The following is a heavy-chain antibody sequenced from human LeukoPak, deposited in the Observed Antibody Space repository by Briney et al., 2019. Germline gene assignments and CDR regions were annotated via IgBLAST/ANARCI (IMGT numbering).Heavy chain of an antibody. Sequence: GGSLRLSCAASGFTFDDYAMDWVRQAPGKGLEWVSGISWNSGSIGYAVSVKGRFTISRDNAKNSLYLQMNSLRAEDTALYYCAKDTLDTIFPDAFDIWGQGTMVTVSS. CDR1: GFTFDDYA. D-gene: IGHD3-3*01. CDR2: ISWNSGSI. V-gene: IGHV3-9*01. J-gene: IGHJ3*02. CDR3: AKDTLDTIFPDAFDI.